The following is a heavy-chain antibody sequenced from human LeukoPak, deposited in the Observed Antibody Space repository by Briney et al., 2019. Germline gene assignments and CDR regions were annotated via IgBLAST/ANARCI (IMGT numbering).Heavy chain of an antibody. Sequence: PSETLSLTCTVSGGSISSYYWSWIRQPPGEGLEWIGYIYYSGSTNYNPSLKSRVTISVDTSKNQFSLKLSSVTAADTAVYYCARDVLEYYDSWSGYYGAYYYGMDVWGQGTTVTVSS. CDR3: ARDVLEYYDSWSGYYGAYYYGMDV. D-gene: IGHD3-3*01. CDR1: GGSISSYY. CDR2: IYYSGST. V-gene: IGHV4-59*01. J-gene: IGHJ6*02.